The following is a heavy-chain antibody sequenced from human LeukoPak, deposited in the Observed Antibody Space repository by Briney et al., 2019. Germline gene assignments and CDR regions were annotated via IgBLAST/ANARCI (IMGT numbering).Heavy chain of an antibody. CDR3: ARGPTSGLDI. J-gene: IGHJ3*02. V-gene: IGHV1-2*02. Sequence: ASVKVSCRASGYTFTAYYIHWVRQAPGQGLEWMGWINPNSGDTSLPQRFQGRVTMTRDTSIITAYMELSSLTSDDTGMYYCARGPTSGLDIWGQGTMVTVSS. CDR2: INPNSGDT. CDR1: GYTFTAYY.